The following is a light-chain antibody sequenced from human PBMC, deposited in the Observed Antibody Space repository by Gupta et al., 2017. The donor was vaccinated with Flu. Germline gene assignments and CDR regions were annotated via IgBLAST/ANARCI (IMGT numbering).Light chain of an antibody. J-gene: IGLJ1*01. CDR1: SSDVGGYNY. CDR2: EVS. Sequence: SALTQPPSASVSPGQSVTISCTGTSSDVGGYNYVSWYQQHPGKAPKLMIYEVSKRPSGVPDRFSGSKSGNTASLTVSGLEAEEEADYYCSSYAGSNNYVFGTGTKVTVL. V-gene: IGLV2-8*01. CDR3: SSYAGSNNYV.